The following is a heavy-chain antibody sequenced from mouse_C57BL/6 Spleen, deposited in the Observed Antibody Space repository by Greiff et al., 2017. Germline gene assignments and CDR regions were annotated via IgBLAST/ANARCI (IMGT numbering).Heavy chain of an antibody. CDR3: ARRGDGYYFDY. J-gene: IGHJ2*01. V-gene: IGHV1-54*01. D-gene: IGHD2-3*01. Sequence: QVQLQQSGAELVRPGTSVKVSCKASGYAFTNYLIEWVKQRPGQGLEWIGVINPGCGCTNYNEKFKGKATLTAYKSSSTAYMQLRSLTSEDTEVYACARRGDGYYFDYWGQGTTLTVSS. CDR2: INPGCGCT. CDR1: GYAFTNYL.